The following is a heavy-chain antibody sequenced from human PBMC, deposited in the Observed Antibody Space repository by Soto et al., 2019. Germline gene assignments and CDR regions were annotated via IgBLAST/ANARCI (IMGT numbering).Heavy chain of an antibody. V-gene: IGHV4-38-2*02. CDR3: ATLTPPFDY. CDR1: GYSINSGYY. D-gene: IGHD3-9*01. J-gene: IGHJ4*02. CDR2: IYHSGTT. Sequence: PSETLSLTCTVSGYSINSGYYWGWVRQSPGKGLEWIGTIYHSGTTFYNPSLESRVTISVDTSKNQFSLKLNSVTAADTAVYYCATLTPPFDYWGQGTLVTVSS.